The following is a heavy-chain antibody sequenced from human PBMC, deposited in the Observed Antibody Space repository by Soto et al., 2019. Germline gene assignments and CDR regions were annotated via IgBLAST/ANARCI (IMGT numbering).Heavy chain of an antibody. D-gene: IGHD3-3*01. CDR2: IGPTGYT. CDR1: SQYG. V-gene: IGHV3-23*01. Sequence: PGGSLRLSCTSFSQYGMSWVRRPPGKGLEWISTIGPTGYTHYADSVAGRFTISRDDSANTLYLQMNSLRAEDTAVYYCAKELASYYDFWSGSWGPQDVWGQGTTVTVSS. CDR3: AKELASYYDFWSGSWGPQDV. J-gene: IGHJ6*02.